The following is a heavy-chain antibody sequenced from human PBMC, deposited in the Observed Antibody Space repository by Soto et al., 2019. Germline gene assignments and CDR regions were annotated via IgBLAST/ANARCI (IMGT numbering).Heavy chain of an antibody. CDR3: ARGLGNYDFWSAHYPPYYMDV. D-gene: IGHD3-3*01. V-gene: IGHV1-18*01. CDR1: GYTFEYYG. CDR2: INPYNGNT. Sequence: ASVKVSCKTSGYTFEYYGITWVRQAPGQGLEWMGWINPYNGNTDYAQKLQGRVTMTTDTSTRTAYMELRSLRSDDTAVYYCARGLGNYDFWSAHYPPYYMDVWARGTTVTVSS. J-gene: IGHJ6*03.